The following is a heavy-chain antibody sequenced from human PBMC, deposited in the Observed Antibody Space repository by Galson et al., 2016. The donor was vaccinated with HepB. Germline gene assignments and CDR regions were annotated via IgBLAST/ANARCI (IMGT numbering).Heavy chain of an antibody. CDR2: IIPIFDSA. V-gene: IGHV1-69*13. D-gene: IGHD3-10*01. J-gene: IGHJ4*02. CDR3: ARGGTYFGSGTYRLDS. Sequence: SVKVSCKASGGTFSSYALSWVRQAPGQGLEWMGGIIPIFDSANYAQNFQGRVTITADESTSTTYMELGSLRSVDTAVYYCARGGTYFGSGTYRLDSWGLGNLVTVS. CDR1: GGTFSSYA.